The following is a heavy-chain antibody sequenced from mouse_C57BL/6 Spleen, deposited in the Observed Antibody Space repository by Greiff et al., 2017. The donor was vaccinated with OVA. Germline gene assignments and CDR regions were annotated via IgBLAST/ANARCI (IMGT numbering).Heavy chain of an antibody. CDR2: IYPGDGDT. CDR3: ARGGSSYVYYAMDY. V-gene: IGHV1-80*01. Sequence: QVQLQQSGAELVKPGASVKISCKASGYAFSSYWMNWVKQRPGKGLEWIGQIYPGDGDTNYNGKFKGKATLTADKSSSTAYMQLSSLTSEDSAVYFCARGGSSYVYYAMDYWGQGTSVTVSS. D-gene: IGHD1-1*01. CDR1: GYAFSSYW. J-gene: IGHJ4*01.